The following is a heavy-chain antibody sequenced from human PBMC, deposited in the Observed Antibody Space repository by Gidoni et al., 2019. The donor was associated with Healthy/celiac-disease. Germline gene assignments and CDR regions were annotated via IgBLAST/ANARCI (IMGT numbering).Heavy chain of an antibody. CDR2: IYYSGST. D-gene: IGHD1-20*01. V-gene: IGHV4-61*01. CDR3: ARDSLTGTMSY. CDR1: GGSVSSGSYY. J-gene: IGHJ4*02. Sequence: QVQLQESGPGLVKPSETLSLTCTVSGGSVSSGSYYWSWIRQPPGKGLEWIGYIYYSGSTNYNPSLKSRVTISVDTSKNQFSLKLSSVTAADTAVYYCARDSLTGTMSYWGQGTLVTVSS.